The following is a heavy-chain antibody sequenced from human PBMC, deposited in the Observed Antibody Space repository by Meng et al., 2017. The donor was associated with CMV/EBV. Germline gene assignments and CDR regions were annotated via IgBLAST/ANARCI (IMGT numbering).Heavy chain of an antibody. CDR2: INHSGST. Sequence: YGGSFRGSSWSWIRQPPGKGLEWIGEINHSGSTNYNPSLKSRVTISVDTSKNQFSLKLSSVTAADTAVYYCARSVVVIATRRGYFDLWGRGTLVTVSS. V-gene: IGHV4-34*01. CDR3: ARSVVVIATRRGYFDL. D-gene: IGHD2-21*01. J-gene: IGHJ2*01. CDR1: GGSFRGSS.